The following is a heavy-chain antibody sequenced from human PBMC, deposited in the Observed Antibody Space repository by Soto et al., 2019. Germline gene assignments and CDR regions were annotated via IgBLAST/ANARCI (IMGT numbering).Heavy chain of an antibody. CDR1: GFSVSGWY. CDR3: AREGDARWLDS. CDR2: LKDRSQNHAT. D-gene: IGHD1-26*01. J-gene: IGHJ5*01. Sequence: EVQLVESGGDLVQPGGSARLSCAASGFSVSGWYMDWVRQAPGKGLEWVARLKDRSQNHATEYAASVKGRFTVSRHPSQNSIFLQMNSLKIEDTAVYYCAREGDARWLDSWGQGTLVTVS. V-gene: IGHV3-72*01.